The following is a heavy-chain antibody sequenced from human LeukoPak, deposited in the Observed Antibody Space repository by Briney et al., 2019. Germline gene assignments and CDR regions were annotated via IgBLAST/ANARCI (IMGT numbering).Heavy chain of an antibody. J-gene: IGHJ4*02. CDR2: INWSGKST. CDR1: GFSFSDYS. D-gene: IGHD2-2*01. Sequence: GGSLRLSCAASGFSFSDYSMNWVRQAPGKGLEWVSGINWSGKSTSYGDPVRGRFTISRDNAKNSLSLQMDSLRAEDTALYYCARAPITSPFYFDYWGQGTLVTVSS. V-gene: IGHV3-20*04. CDR3: ARAPITSPFYFDY.